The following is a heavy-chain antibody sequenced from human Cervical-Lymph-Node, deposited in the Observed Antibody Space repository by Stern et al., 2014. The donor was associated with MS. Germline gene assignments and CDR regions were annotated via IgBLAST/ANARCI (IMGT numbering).Heavy chain of an antibody. J-gene: IGHJ4*02. CDR2: VSFDVAKT. V-gene: IGHV3-30*03. D-gene: IGHD6-19*01. Sequence: VQLVESWGGVVQPGRALRLSCSPSGFAFSTYGMHWVRQAPGKGLEWFALVSFDVAKTYYADTGKGRFTISRDNPKNTLYLQMKSLRGEDTAVYYCARGSDWYPLDYWGQGTLVTVSS. CDR1: GFAFSTYG. CDR3: ARGSDWYPLDY.